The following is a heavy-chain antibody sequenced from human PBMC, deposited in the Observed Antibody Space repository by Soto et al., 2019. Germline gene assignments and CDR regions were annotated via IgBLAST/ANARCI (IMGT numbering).Heavy chain of an antibody. CDR1: GFTFSDHS. CDR3: ARDLLIAKQALGY. D-gene: IGHD2-21*01. V-gene: IGHV3-64*04. Sequence: PGGSLRLSCSASGFTFSDHSMHWVRQAPGKGLEYVAAVGRHGEGAYYADSVKGRFTISRDNSKNTLYLQMNSLRAEDTAVYYCARDLLIAKQALGYWGQGTLVTVSS. CDR2: VGRHGEGA. J-gene: IGHJ4*02.